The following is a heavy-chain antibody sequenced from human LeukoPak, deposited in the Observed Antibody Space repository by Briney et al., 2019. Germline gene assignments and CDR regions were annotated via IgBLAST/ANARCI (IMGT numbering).Heavy chain of an antibody. V-gene: IGHV3-7*03. CDR3: ARAQKYSGSYSDAFDI. CDR2: IKQDGSEK. Sequence: GGSLRLSCAASGFTFSSYWMSWVRQAPGKGLEWVANIKQDGSEKYYVDSVKGRFTISRDNAKNSLYLQMNSLRAEDTALYYCARAQKYSGSYSDAFDIWGQGTMVTVSS. J-gene: IGHJ3*02. CDR1: GFTFSSYW. D-gene: IGHD1-26*01.